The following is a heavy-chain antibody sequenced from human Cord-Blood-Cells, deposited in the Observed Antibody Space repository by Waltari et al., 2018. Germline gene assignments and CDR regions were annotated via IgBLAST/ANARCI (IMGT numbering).Heavy chain of an antibody. Sequence: QVQLQESGPGLVKPSETLSLTCAVSGYSIRRGSYWGWIRQPPGKGLEWIGSIYHSGSTYYNPSLKSRVTISVDTSKNQFSLKLSSVTAADTAVYYCARVKQLVAIRNWYFDLWGRGTLVTVSS. CDR3: ARVKQLVAIRNWYFDL. V-gene: IGHV4-38-2*01. CDR1: GYSIRRGSY. D-gene: IGHD6-6*01. CDR2: IYHSGST. J-gene: IGHJ2*01.